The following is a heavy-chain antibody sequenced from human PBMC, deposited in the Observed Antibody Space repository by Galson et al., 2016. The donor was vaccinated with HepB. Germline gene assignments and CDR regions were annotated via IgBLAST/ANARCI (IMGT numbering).Heavy chain of an antibody. CDR3: ARDKGPGIAVAADFLGSYGMDV. D-gene: IGHD6-19*01. CDR2: ISYDGTNK. J-gene: IGHJ6*02. Sequence: SLRLSCAASGFIFSNYGMHWVRQAPGKGLEWVAVISYDGTNKYYADSVKGRFTISRDNSRNTLYLQMNSLRVEDTAVYYCARDKGPGIAVAADFLGSYGMDVWGQGTTVTVSS. V-gene: IGHV3-30-3*01. CDR1: GFIFSNYG.